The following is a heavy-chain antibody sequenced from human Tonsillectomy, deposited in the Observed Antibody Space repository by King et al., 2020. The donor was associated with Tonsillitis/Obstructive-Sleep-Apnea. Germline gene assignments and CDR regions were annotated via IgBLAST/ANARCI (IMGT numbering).Heavy chain of an antibody. CDR3: ARARYCSSTSCHEGLAY. D-gene: IGHD2-2*01. J-gene: IGHJ4*02. Sequence: VQLVESGGGVVRPGGSLRLSCAASGFTFDDYGMSWVRQAPGKGLEWVSGINWNGGSTGYADSVKGRFTISRDNAKNSLYLQMNSLRAEDTALYYCARARYCSSTSCHEGLAYWGQGTLVTVSS. CDR2: INWNGGST. CDR1: GFTFDDYG. V-gene: IGHV3-20*04.